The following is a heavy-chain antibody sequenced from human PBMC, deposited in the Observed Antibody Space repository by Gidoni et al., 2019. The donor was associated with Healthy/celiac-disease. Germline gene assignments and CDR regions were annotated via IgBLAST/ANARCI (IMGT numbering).Heavy chain of an antibody. D-gene: IGHD4-4*01. CDR3: ARGGARDSNYGSYYYYYGMDV. J-gene: IGHJ6*02. Sequence: EVQLVESGGGLVQPGGSLRLSCAASGFTFSSYDMHWVRQATGKGLEWVSAIGTAGDTYYPGSVKGRFTISRENAKNSLYLQMNSLRAGDTAVYYCARGGARDSNYGSYYYYYGMDVWGQGTTVTVSS. CDR2: IGTAGDT. V-gene: IGHV3-13*01. CDR1: GFTFSSYD.